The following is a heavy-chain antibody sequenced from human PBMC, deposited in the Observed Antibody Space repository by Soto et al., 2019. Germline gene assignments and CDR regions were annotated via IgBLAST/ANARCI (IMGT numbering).Heavy chain of an antibody. Sequence: SETLSLTCTVSGGSISSSSYYWGWIRQPPGKGLEWIGSIYYSGSTYYNPSLKSRVTISVDTSKNQFSLKLSSVTAADTAVYYCASQGNDYSNYWFDPWGQGTLVTVSS. CDR3: ASQGNDYSNYWFDP. CDR2: IYYSGST. V-gene: IGHV4-39*01. D-gene: IGHD4-4*01. J-gene: IGHJ5*02. CDR1: GGSISSSSYY.